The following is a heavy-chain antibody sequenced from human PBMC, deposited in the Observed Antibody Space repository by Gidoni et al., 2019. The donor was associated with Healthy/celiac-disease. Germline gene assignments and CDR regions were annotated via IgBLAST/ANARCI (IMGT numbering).Heavy chain of an antibody. CDR1: GFTFSSSW. CDR3: ARDSPLYYYDSSGYYYNYYYYGMDV. Sequence: EVQLVESGGGLVQPGGSLRLSCAASGFTFSSSWMSWVRQAPGKGLEGVANIKQDGSEKYYVDSVKGRFTISRDNAKNSLYLQMNSLRAEDTAVYYCARDSPLYYYDSSGYYYNYYYYGMDVWGQGTTVTVSS. CDR2: IKQDGSEK. J-gene: IGHJ6*02. D-gene: IGHD3-22*01. V-gene: IGHV3-7*01.